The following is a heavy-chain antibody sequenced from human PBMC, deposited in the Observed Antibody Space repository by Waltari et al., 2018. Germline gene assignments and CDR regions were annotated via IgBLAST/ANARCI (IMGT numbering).Heavy chain of an antibody. Sequence: QLQLQESGPGLVKPSETLSLTCSVYGGSMRDTYLYWGWIRQPPGRELEWIGSISYGGTTYYNPSLESRVTILVDTSKNQFSLKVRSVTAADTAIYFCARQEAAVSKWFDPWGQGILVTVSS. V-gene: IGHV4-39*01. CDR3: ARQEAAVSKWFDP. CDR2: ISYGGTT. CDR1: GGSMRDTYLY. D-gene: IGHD2-15*01. J-gene: IGHJ5*02.